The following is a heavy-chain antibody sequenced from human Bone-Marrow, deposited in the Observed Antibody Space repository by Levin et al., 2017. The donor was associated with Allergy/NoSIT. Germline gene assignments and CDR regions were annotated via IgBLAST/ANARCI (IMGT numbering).Heavy chain of an antibody. J-gene: IGHJ4*02. Sequence: GESLKISCVASGFTFSSYSMNWVRQAPGKGLEAVSAISSSGDHTHYADSVKGRFTISRDNAKNSLYLQMNSLRAEDTAVYYCTKHLGSYSLDYWGQGILVIVSS. CDR2: ISSSGDHT. CDR1: GFTFSSYS. CDR3: TKHLGSYSLDY. D-gene: IGHD2-15*01. V-gene: IGHV3-21*01.